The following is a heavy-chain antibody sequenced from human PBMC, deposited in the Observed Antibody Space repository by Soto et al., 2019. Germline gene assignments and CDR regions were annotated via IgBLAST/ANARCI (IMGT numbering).Heavy chain of an antibody. CDR3: AREGPGDYAY. Sequence: EVQLVESGGGLVKPGGSLRLSCTASGFTFSSYSMNWVRQAPGKGLEWVSSISSSSSYIYYADSVKGRFTISRDNAKNSLEPQMNSLRAEDTAVYNCAREGPGDYAYWGQGTLVTVSS. CDR1: GFTFSSYS. V-gene: IGHV3-21*01. D-gene: IGHD4-17*01. J-gene: IGHJ1*01. CDR2: ISSSSSYI.